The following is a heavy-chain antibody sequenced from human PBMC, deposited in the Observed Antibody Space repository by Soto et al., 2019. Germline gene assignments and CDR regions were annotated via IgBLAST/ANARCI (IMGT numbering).Heavy chain of an antibody. D-gene: IGHD3-3*01. CDR3: ARTAGTFDNFWSGYGYDI. CDR1: GGSISSYY. J-gene: IGHJ3*02. CDR2: ISNSGST. Sequence: TSETLSLTCTVSGGSISSYYWSWIRQPPGKGLEWIGYISNSGSTGYNPSLKSRITTSVDPSKKQFSLKMRSVTAADTAVYYCARTAGTFDNFWSGYGYDIWGPGTKVTVSS. V-gene: IGHV4-59*01.